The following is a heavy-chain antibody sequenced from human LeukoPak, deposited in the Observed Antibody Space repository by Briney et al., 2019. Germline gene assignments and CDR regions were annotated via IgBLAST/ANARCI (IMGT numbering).Heavy chain of an antibody. D-gene: IGHD2-15*01. Sequence: PGGSLRLSCAASGFTFSSYGMHWVRQAPGKGLEWVSSISWNSGSIGYADSVKGRFTISRDNAKNSLYLQMNSLRAEDMALYYCARERWNAFDIWGQGTMVTVSS. CDR3: ARERWNAFDI. CDR2: ISWNSGSI. CDR1: GFTFSSYG. J-gene: IGHJ3*02. V-gene: IGHV3-9*03.